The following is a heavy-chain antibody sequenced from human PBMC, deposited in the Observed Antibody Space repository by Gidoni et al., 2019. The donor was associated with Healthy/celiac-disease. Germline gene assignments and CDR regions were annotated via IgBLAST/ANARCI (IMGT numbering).Heavy chain of an antibody. CDR3: AREGNYYDSSGYYTGPDAFDI. D-gene: IGHD3-22*01. CDR2: IYSGGST. J-gene: IGHJ3*02. Sequence: EVKLVESGVGLVQTGGSLRLSCESSGFTVSRDYKSWVRQATGQGLVWVSVIYSGGSTYYADSVKGRFTIARDNSKNTLYLQMNRLRAEDTAVYYCAREGNYYDSSGYYTGPDAFDILGQGTMVTVSS. V-gene: IGHV3-66*01. CDR1: GFTVSRDY.